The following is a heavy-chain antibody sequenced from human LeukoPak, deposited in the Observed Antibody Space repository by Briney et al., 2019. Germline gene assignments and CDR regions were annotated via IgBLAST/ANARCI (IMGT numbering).Heavy chain of an antibody. CDR1: GYTFTSYA. Sequence: AASVKVSCKASGYTFTSYAINWVRQATGQGLEWMGWMNPNSGNTGYAQRFQGSVTITKNTSISTAYMELSSLRAEDTAVYYCARDYYDSSGVRAFDIWGQGTMVTVSS. D-gene: IGHD3-22*01. J-gene: IGHJ3*02. CDR3: ARDYYDSSGVRAFDI. CDR2: MNPNSGNT. V-gene: IGHV1-8*03.